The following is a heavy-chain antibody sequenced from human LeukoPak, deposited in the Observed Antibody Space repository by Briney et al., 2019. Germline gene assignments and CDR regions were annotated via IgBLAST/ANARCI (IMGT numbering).Heavy chain of an antibody. CDR1: GYTFTGYY. CDR2: INPNSVGT. Sequence: ASVKVSCKASGYTFTGYYMHWVRQAPGQGLEWMGWINPNSVGTNYAQKFQGRVTMTTDTSTSTAYMELRSLRSDDTAVYYCARSLYGRWLNYDYWGQGTLVTVSS. CDR3: ARSLYGRWLNYDY. D-gene: IGHD5-24*01. V-gene: IGHV1-2*02. J-gene: IGHJ4*02.